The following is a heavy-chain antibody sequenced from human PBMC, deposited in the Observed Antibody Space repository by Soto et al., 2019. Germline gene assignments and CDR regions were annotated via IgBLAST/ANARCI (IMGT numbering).Heavy chain of an antibody. CDR3: ARDGCSNSSSWYRGLYYYYYGMDV. V-gene: IGHV1-2*04. Sequence: GASVKVSCKASGYTFTGYYMHWVRQAPGQGLEWMGWINPNSGGTNYAQKFQGWVTMTRDTSISTAYMELSRLRSDDTAVYYCARDGCSNSSSWYRGLYYYYYGMDVWGQGTTVTVSS. CDR2: INPNSGGT. CDR1: GYTFTGYY. J-gene: IGHJ6*02. D-gene: IGHD6-13*01.